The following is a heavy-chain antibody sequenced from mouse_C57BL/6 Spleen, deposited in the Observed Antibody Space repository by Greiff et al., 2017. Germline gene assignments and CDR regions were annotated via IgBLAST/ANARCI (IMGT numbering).Heavy chain of an antibody. CDR1: GYTFTSYW. V-gene: IGHV1-64*01. J-gene: IGHJ2*01. CDR3: AKYGSSYGGYRYFDY. Sequence: QVQLQQPGAELVKPGASVKLSCKASGYTFTSYWMHWVKQRPGQGLEWIGMIHPNSGSTNYKEKFKSKATLTVDKSSSTAYMQLSSLTSEDSAVYYCAKYGSSYGGYRYFDYWGQGTTLTVSS. D-gene: IGHD1-1*01. CDR2: IHPNSGST.